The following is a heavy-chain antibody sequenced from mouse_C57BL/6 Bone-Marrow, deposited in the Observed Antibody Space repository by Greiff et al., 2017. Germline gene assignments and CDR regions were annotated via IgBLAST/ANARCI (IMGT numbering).Heavy chain of an antibody. CDR1: GFNIKNTY. CDR2: IAPANGNT. V-gene: IGHV14-3*01. Sequence: VQLQQSEAELVRPGGSVKLSCTASGFNIKNTYMHWVKQRPEQGLEWIGRIAPANGNTKYAPKFQGKATITADTSSNTAYLQLSSLTSEDTAIYYCARGVITTVGARDFDDWGTGTTVTVSS. J-gene: IGHJ1*03. D-gene: IGHD1-1*01. CDR3: ARGVITTVGARDFDD.